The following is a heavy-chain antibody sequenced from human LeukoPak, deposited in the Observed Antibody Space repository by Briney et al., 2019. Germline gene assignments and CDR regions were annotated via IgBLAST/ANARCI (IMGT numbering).Heavy chain of an antibody. CDR3: ARDRSLYGDYGFDP. CDR2: IYSGGST. CDR1: GFTVSSNY. D-gene: IGHD4-17*01. V-gene: IGHV3-53*01. Sequence: GGSLRLSCAASGFTVSSNYMSWVRQAPGKGLEWVSVIYSGGSTYYADSVKGRFTISRDNSKNTLYLQMNSLRAEDTAVYYCARDRSLYGDYGFDPWGQGTLVTVSS. J-gene: IGHJ5*02.